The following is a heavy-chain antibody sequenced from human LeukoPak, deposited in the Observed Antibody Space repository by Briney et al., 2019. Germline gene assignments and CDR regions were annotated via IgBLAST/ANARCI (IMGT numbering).Heavy chain of an antibody. V-gene: IGHV4-39*01. Sequence: SETLSLTCTVSGGSISSSSYYWGWIRQPPGEGLEWIGSIYYSGSTYYNPSLKSRVTISVDTSKDQFSLKVTSVTAADTAVYYCARSAWLRGFDYWGQGTLVTVSS. J-gene: IGHJ4*02. CDR1: GGSISSSSYY. D-gene: IGHD5-18*01. CDR2: IYYSGST. CDR3: ARSAWLRGFDY.